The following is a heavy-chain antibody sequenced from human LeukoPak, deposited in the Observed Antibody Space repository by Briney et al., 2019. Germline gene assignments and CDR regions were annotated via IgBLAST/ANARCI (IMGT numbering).Heavy chain of an antibody. J-gene: IGHJ6*02. D-gene: IGHD3-22*01. V-gene: IGHV4-61*01. CDR1: GGSVSSGSYY. CDR2: IYYSGST. Sequence: PSETLCLTCTVSGGSVSSGSYYWSWIRQPPGKGLEWIGYIYYSGSTNYNPSLKSRVTISVDTSKNQFSLKLSSVTAADTAVYYCARDRRYYYDSSYYYGMDVWGQGTTVTVSS. CDR3: ARDRRYYYDSSYYYGMDV.